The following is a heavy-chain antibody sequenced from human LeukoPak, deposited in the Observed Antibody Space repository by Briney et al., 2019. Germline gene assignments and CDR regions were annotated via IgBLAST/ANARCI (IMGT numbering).Heavy chain of an antibody. CDR1: GFIFSNYA. CDR2: ISHDANNK. D-gene: IGHD1-14*01. CDR3: ARGAPPDY. J-gene: IGHJ4*02. V-gene: IGHV3-30-3*01. Sequence: PGGSLRLSCAASGFIFSNYAIYWVRQAPGKGLEWVAVISHDANNKCYADSVKGRFTISRDNSNNALYLQTNSLRAEDTAVYYCARGAPPDYWGQGTLLTVSS.